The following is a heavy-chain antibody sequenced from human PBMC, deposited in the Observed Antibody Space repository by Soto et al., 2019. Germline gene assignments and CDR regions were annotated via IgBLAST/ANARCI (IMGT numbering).Heavy chain of an antibody. D-gene: IGHD6-13*01. CDR1: GFTFSSYS. J-gene: IGHJ6*04. CDR3: GSAAGSMDV. Sequence: GGSLRLSCAASGFTFSSYSMNGVRQAPGKGLEWVSSISSSSSYIYHADSVKGRFTISRDNAKNSLYLQMNSLRAEDTAVYYCGSAAGSMDVWGKGTTVTVSS. CDR2: ISSSSSYI. V-gene: IGHV3-21*01.